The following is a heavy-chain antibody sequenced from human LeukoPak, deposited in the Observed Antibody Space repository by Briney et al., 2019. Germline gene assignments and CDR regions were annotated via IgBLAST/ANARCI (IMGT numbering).Heavy chain of an antibody. CDR3: AREDPLVAARGLDY. CDR1: GGSISSYF. Sequence: PSETLSLTCTVSGGSISSYFWSWIRQPAGKGPEWIGRIYASGNTNYNPSLKSRLTMSIDTSKNQFSLRLSSVTAADTAMYYCAREDPLVAARGLDYWGQGTLVTVSS. V-gene: IGHV4-4*07. J-gene: IGHJ4*02. CDR2: IYASGNT. D-gene: IGHD2-15*01.